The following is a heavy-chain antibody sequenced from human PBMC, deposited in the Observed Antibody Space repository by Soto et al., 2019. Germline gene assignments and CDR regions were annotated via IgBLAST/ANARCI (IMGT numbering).Heavy chain of an antibody. V-gene: IGHV4-30-4*01. CDR3: ARGGAIFGVAVRRKYYFDY. CDR1: GGSISSGDYY. Sequence: QVQLQESGPGLVKPSQTLSLTCTVSGGSISSGDYYWSWIRQPPGKGLEWIGYIYYSGSTYYNPSLKSRVTISVDTSKNQFSLKLSSVTAADTAVYYCARGGAIFGVAVRRKYYFDYWGQGTLVTVSS. J-gene: IGHJ4*02. D-gene: IGHD3-3*01. CDR2: IYYSGST.